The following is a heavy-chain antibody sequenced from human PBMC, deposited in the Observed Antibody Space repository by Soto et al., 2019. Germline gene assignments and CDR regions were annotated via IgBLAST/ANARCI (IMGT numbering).Heavy chain of an antibody. CDR1: GFTFSSYA. J-gene: IGHJ3*02. CDR2: ISSNGGST. Sequence: GGSLRLSCAASGFTFSSYAMHWVRQAPGKGLEYVSAISSNGGSTYYANSVKGRFTISRDNSKNTLYLQMGSLRAEDMAVYYCARSHGDKLGYCSGGSCYSAAFDIWGQGTMVTVSS. V-gene: IGHV3-64*01. CDR3: ARSHGDKLGYCSGGSCYSAAFDI. D-gene: IGHD2-15*01.